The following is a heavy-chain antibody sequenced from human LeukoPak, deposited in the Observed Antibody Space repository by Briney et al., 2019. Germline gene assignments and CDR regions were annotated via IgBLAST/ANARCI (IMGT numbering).Heavy chain of an antibody. CDR1: GFTFYTYD. D-gene: IGHD6-13*01. CDR3: ARIPGMAAGSDFYFDY. V-gene: IGHV3-23*01. Sequence: GGSLRLSCVASGFTFYTYDMSWVRQVPGAGLEWVSSISYHGHRTYYTDSVKGRFTISRDNSKNTPYLQLNSLRVEDTAIYYCARIPGMAAGSDFYFDYWGPGTVVTVFS. J-gene: IGHJ4*02. CDR2: ISYHGHRT.